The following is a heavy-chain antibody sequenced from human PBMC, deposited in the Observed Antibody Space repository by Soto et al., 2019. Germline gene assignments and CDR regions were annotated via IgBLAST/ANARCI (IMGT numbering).Heavy chain of an antibody. Sequence: PGESLKISCKGSGYSFTSYWIGWVRQMPGKGLEWMGIIYPGDSDTRYSPSFQGQVTISADKSISTAYLQWSSLKASDTAMYYCARRSPTLNVDSSGYPVWFDPWGQGTLVPVSS. V-gene: IGHV5-51*01. CDR2: IYPGDSDT. J-gene: IGHJ5*02. D-gene: IGHD3-22*01. CDR1: GYSFTSYW. CDR3: ARRSPTLNVDSSGYPVWFDP.